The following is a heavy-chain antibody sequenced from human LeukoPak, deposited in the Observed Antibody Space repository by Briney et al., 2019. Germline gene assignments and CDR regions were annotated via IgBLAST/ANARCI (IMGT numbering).Heavy chain of an antibody. Sequence: GASVKVSCKASGYTFTGYYMHWVRQAPGQGLEWMGWINPNSGGTNYAQKFQGRVTMTRDTSISTAYMELSRLRSDDTAVYYCARVSGYCSSTSCYLDWFDPWGQGTLVTVSS. CDR2: INPNSGGT. J-gene: IGHJ5*02. CDR3: ARVSGYCSSTSCYLDWFDP. V-gene: IGHV1-2*02. D-gene: IGHD2-2*01. CDR1: GYTFTGYY.